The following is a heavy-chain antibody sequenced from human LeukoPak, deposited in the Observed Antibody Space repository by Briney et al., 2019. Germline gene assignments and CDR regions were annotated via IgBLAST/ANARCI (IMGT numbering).Heavy chain of an antibody. D-gene: IGHD5-18*01. V-gene: IGHV1-46*01. CDR1: GYTFTSYY. J-gene: IGHJ6*02. CDR2: INPSGGST. CDR3: ARARFVDTAMVPPYGMDV. Sequence: GASVKVSCKASGYTFTSYYMHWVRQAPGQGLEWMGIINPSGGSTSYAQKFQGRVTMTRDTSTNTVYMELSSLRSEDTAVYYCARARFVDTAMVPPYGMDVWGQGTTVTVSS.